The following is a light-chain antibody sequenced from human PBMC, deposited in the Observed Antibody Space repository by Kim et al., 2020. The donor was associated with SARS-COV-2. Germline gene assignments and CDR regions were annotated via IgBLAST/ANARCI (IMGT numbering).Light chain of an antibody. J-gene: IGLJ3*02. CDR3: AAWDDSLSGHV. CDR2: RNN. CDR1: NSDNGIQY. V-gene: IGLV1-47*01. Sequence: ELTQPPSASGTPGQRVIITCSGGNSDNGIQYVYWYQPLPGTAPKLLMYRNNERPSGVPDRFSASKSGTSASLGISGLRSEDEGDYYCAAWDDSLSGHVFGGGTTVTVL.